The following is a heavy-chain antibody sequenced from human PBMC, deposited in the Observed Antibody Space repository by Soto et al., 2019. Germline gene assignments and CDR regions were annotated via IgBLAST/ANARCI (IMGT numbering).Heavy chain of an antibody. V-gene: IGHV1-2*04. Sequence: GASVKVSCKASGYTFSDYNIHWVRQAPGQGLEWMGWINPKSGVTKYAQKFQGWVTMTRDMSTTTAHMDLSRLKSDDTAVYYCAKVGGYSNYYFDYWGQGTLVTVSS. CDR2: INPKSGVT. D-gene: IGHD2-21*02. J-gene: IGHJ4*02. CDR1: GYTFSDYN. CDR3: AKVGGYSNYYFDY.